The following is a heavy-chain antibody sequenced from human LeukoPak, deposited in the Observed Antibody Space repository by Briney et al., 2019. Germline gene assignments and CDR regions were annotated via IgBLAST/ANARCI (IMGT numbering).Heavy chain of an antibody. V-gene: IGHV3-33*01. J-gene: IGHJ3*02. CDR1: GLSFSKYG. Sequence: GRSLRLSCAASGLSFSKYGLHWVRQAPGKGLQWVAMICYDGSQRYYVDSVKGRFTISRDSSKNTMFLQMNSPTDEDTAVYYCAIENFDSGGPGSGSPAFDIWGQGTMVSVSS. CDR3: AIENFDSGGPGSGSPAFDI. CDR2: ICYDGSQR. D-gene: IGHD3-22*01.